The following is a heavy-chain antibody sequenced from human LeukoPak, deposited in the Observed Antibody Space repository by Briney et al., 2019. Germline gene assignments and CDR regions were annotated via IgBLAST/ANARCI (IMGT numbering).Heavy chain of an antibody. CDR3: AKDIVVVTAAISGFDY. D-gene: IGHD2-2*02. J-gene: IGHJ4*02. V-gene: IGHV3-23*01. CDR2: ISGSGGST. Sequence: GGPLRLSCAASGFIFSSYAMSWVRHAPGKVLESVSAISGSGGSTYYAESVKGRFTISRDSSKNTLYLQMNSLRAEDTAVYYCAKDIVVVTAAISGFDYWGQGTLVTVSS. CDR1: GFIFSSYA.